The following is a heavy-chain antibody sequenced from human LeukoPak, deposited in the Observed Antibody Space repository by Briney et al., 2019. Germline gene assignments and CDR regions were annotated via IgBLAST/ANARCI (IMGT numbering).Heavy chain of an antibody. CDR3: TRYNNDHFDY. D-gene: IGHD1-14*01. CDR1: GFTFGGYG. Sequence: GGSLRLSCAGSGFTFGGYGMHWFRQTPGKGLEWVAVIAYDGSRAFYADSVKGRFTISRDNSKNTMSVQMDDLRAEDTVVYYCTRYNNDHFDYWGQGTLVTVSS. J-gene: IGHJ4*02. CDR2: IAYDGSRA. V-gene: IGHV3-33*01.